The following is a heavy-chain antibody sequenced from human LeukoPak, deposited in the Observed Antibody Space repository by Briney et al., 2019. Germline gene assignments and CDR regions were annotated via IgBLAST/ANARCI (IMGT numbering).Heavy chain of an antibody. J-gene: IGHJ4*02. CDR3: AKSMVGAYTFDY. Sequence: PGGSLRLSCAASGFTFSSYSMNWVRQAPGKGLEWVSSISSSSSYIYYADSVKGRFTISRDNAKNSLYLQMNSLTAEDTAVYYCAKSMVGAYTFDYWGQGTLVTVSS. V-gene: IGHV3-21*04. CDR1: GFTFSSYS. CDR2: ISSSSSYI. D-gene: IGHD1-26*01.